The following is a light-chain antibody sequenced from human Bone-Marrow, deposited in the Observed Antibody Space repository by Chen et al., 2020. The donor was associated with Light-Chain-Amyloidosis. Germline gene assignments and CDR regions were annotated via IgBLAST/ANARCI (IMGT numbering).Light chain of an antibody. V-gene: IGLV2-14*01. CDR3: SSYTITNTLV. Sequence: QSALTQPPSVSGSPGQSITISFTGTSSDVGGDNHVSWYQQHPDKAPKLMIYEVTNRPSWVPDRFSGSKSDNTASLTISGLQTEDEADYFCSSYTITNTLVFGSGTRVTVL. CDR1: SSDVGGDNH. CDR2: EVT. J-gene: IGLJ1*01.